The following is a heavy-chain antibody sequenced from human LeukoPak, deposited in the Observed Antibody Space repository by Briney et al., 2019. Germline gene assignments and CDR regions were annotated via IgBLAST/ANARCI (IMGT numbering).Heavy chain of an antibody. D-gene: IGHD6-13*01. CDR2: IIPILGIA. Sequence: GASVKVSCKASGGTFSSYAISWVRQAPGQGLEWMGRIIPILGIANYAQKFQGRVTITADKSTSTAYMELSSLRSEDTAVYYCARDRGGLGPWAAAGHTPFDYWGQGTLVTVSS. CDR3: ARDRGGLGPWAAAGHTPFDY. V-gene: IGHV1-69*04. CDR1: GGTFSSYA. J-gene: IGHJ4*02.